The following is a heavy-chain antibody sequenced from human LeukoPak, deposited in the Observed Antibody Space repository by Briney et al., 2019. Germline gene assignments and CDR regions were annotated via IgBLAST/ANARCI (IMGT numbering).Heavy chain of an antibody. CDR1: GFTFGDYA. CDR3: TRDRAKVLWFGEFFDY. CDR2: IRSKAYGGTT. D-gene: IGHD3-10*01. J-gene: IGHJ4*02. V-gene: IGHV3-49*04. Sequence: GGSLRLSCTASGFTFGDYAMSWVRQAPGKGLEWVGFIRSKAYGGTTEYAASVKGRFTISRDDSKSIAYLQMNSLKTEDTAVYYCTRDRAKVLWFGEFFDYWGQGTLVTVSS.